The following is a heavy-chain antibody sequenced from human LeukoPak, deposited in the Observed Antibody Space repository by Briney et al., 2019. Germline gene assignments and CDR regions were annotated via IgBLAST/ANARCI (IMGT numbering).Heavy chain of an antibody. CDR3: AKDGYSGRSSDAFDI. J-gene: IGHJ3*02. V-gene: IGHV3-23*01. D-gene: IGHD1-26*01. CDR1: GFTFSSYA. CDR2: ISGSGGST. Sequence: GGSLRLSCAASGFTFSSYAMSWVRQAPGKGLEWVSAISGSGGSTYYADSVKGRFTISRDNSKNTLYLQMNSLRAEATAVYYCAKDGYSGRSSDAFDIWGEGTMVTVSS.